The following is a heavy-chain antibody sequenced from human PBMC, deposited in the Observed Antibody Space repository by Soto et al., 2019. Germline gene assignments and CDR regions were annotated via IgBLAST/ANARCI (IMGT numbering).Heavy chain of an antibody. Sequence: ASVKVSCKASGYTFSGYYIHWLRQAPGQGLEWMGWINPNSGGTNYAQKFQGRVTVTRDTPTSTAYRELSRLTSDDTAVYYCARSLTEGYCTITGCYTRPLYGMDVWGQGTTVTVSS. CDR2: INPNSGGT. CDR1: GYTFSGYY. V-gene: IGHV1-2*02. D-gene: IGHD2-2*02. J-gene: IGHJ6*02. CDR3: ARSLTEGYCTITGCYTRPLYGMDV.